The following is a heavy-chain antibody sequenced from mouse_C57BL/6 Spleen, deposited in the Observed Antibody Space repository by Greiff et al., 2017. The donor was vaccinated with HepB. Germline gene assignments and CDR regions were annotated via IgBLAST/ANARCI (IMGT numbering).Heavy chain of an antibody. CDR2: IYPRSGNT. Sequence: VQLQQSGAELARPGASVKLSCKASGCTFTSYGISWVKQRTGQGLEWIGEIYPRSGNTYYNEKFKGKATLTADKSSSTAYMELRSLTSEDSAVYFCAREIGGSSYNAMDYWGQGTSVTVSS. J-gene: IGHJ4*01. D-gene: IGHD1-1*01. CDR1: GCTFTSYG. CDR3: AREIGGSSYNAMDY. V-gene: IGHV1-81*01.